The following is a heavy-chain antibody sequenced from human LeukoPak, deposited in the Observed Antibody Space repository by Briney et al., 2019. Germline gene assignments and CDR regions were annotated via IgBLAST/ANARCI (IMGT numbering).Heavy chain of an antibody. Sequence: SETLSLTCAVSGGPISSNSYYWGRIRQPPGKGLEWIGSIYYSGSTYYNPSLKSRVTISVDTSKNQFSLKLSSVTAADTAVYYCARTRYYYNSRSYGAPYYFDYWGQGTLVTVSS. J-gene: IGHJ4*02. D-gene: IGHD3-10*01. CDR3: ARTRYYYNSRSYGAPYYFDY. V-gene: IGHV4-39*01. CDR2: IYYSGST. CDR1: GGPISSNSYY.